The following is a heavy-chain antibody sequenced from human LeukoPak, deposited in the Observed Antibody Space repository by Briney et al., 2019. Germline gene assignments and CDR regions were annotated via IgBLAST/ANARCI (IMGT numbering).Heavy chain of an antibody. D-gene: IGHD2/OR15-2a*01. V-gene: IGHV3-74*01. CDR1: GFTFSIYW. J-gene: IGHJ4*02. Sequence: SGGSLRLSCAASGFTFSIYWMHWVRQAPAKGLVWVSRINSDGSSTSYADSVKGRFTISRDNAKNTLYLQMNSLRAEDTAVYYCARDNIDLDYWGQGTLVTVSS. CDR2: INSDGSST. CDR3: ARDNIDLDY.